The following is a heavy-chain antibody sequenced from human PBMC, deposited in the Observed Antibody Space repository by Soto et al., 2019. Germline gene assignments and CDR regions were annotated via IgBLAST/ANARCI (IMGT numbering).Heavy chain of an antibody. V-gene: IGHV4-34*01. CDR1: GGSFSGYY. Sequence: SETLSLTCAVYGGSFSGYYWRCLRQPPGKGLEWIGESNDSGSTNYNPSLKSRVTISVDTSKNQFSQKLSSVTAAEPAVYYCARGQMRTIVGVVTKNYYYGMEVWGQGTTVTVAS. CDR3: ARGQMRTIVGVVTKNYYYGMEV. D-gene: IGHD3-3*01. J-gene: IGHJ6*02. CDR2: SNDSGST.